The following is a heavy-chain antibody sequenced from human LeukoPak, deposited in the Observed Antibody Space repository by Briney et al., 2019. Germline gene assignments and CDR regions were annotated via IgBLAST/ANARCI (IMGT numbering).Heavy chain of an antibody. CDR1: GSSISSSSYY. Sequence: PSETLSLTCTVSGSSISSSSYYWGRIRQPPGKGLEWIGSIYYSGSTYYNPSLKSRVTISVDTSKNQFSLKLSSVTAADTAVYYCARHLHSDVVPAANPDYWGQGTLVTVSS. J-gene: IGHJ4*02. D-gene: IGHD2-2*01. V-gene: IGHV4-39*01. CDR3: ARHLHSDVVPAANPDY. CDR2: IYYSGST.